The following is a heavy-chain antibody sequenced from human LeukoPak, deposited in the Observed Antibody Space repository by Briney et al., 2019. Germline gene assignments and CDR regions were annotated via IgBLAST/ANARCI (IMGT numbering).Heavy chain of an antibody. CDR1: GFTFSSYA. Sequence: PWGSLRLSCAASGFTFSSYAMHWVRQAPGKGLEWVAVTSDDGSNKYYADSVKGRFTISRDNSKNTLYLQMNTLRVEDTAMYYCASLDTAKQPLANHWGQGTLVTVSS. J-gene: IGHJ5*02. V-gene: IGHV3-30*04. CDR3: ASLDTAKQPLANH. CDR2: TSDDGSNK. D-gene: IGHD5-18*01.